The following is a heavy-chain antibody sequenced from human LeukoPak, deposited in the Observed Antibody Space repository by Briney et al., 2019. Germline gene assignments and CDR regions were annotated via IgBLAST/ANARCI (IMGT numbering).Heavy chain of an antibody. V-gene: IGHV1-18*01. CDR3: ARDSSGSYYNKGAGHWFDP. CDR1: GYTFTSYG. CDR2: ISAYDGNT. Sequence: GASVKVSCKASGYTFTSYGISWVRQAPGQGLEWMGWISAYDGNTNYAQNLQGRVTMTTDTSTSTAYMELRSLRSDDTAVYYCARDSSGSYYNKGAGHWFDPWGQGTLVTVSS. D-gene: IGHD3-10*01. J-gene: IGHJ5*02.